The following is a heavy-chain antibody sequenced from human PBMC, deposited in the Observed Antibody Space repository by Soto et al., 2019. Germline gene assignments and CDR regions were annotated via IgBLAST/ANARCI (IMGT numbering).Heavy chain of an antibody. CDR2: IGGSGSST. V-gene: IGHV3-23*01. Sequence: GGSLRLSCAASGFTFSSYAMSWVRQAPGKGLEWVSGIGGSGSSTFYADSVKGRFTISRDNSKNTLYLQMNSLRAEDTAVYHCAKVSTGYYYHFDSWGRGTLVTVSS. J-gene: IGHJ4*02. D-gene: IGHD3-9*01. CDR1: GFTFSSYA. CDR3: AKVSTGYYYHFDS.